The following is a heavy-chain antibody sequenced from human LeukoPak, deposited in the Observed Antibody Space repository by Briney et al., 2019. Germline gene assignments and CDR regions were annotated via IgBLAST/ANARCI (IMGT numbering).Heavy chain of an antibody. J-gene: IGHJ5*02. V-gene: IGHV1-8*01. CDR1: GYTFTSYD. D-gene: IGHD3-10*01. CDR2: MNPNSGNT. Sequence: GASVKVSCEASGYTFTSYDINWVRQATGQGLEWMGWMNPNSGNTGYAQKFQGRVTMTRNTSISTAYMELSSLRSEDTAVYYCARVVTMVRGVLIENWFDPWGQGTLVTVSS. CDR3: ARVVTMVRGVLIENWFDP.